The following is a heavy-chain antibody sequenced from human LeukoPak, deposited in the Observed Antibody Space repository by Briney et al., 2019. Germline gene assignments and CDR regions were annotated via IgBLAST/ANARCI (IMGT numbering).Heavy chain of an antibody. CDR3: ATNAIFGVVGNEYYGMDV. V-gene: IGHV1-24*01. Sequence: WASVTVSCKVSGYTLTELSMHLVRQAPGKGLEWMGGFDPDDGETIYVQKFQGRVTMTEGTSTDTDYMVLSSLRSEDTAVYYCATNAIFGVVGNEYYGMDVWGQGTTVTVSS. D-gene: IGHD3-3*01. CDR1: GYTLTELS. J-gene: IGHJ6*02. CDR2: FDPDDGET.